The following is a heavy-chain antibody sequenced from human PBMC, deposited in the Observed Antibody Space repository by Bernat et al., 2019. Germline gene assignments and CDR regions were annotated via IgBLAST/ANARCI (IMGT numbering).Heavy chain of an antibody. J-gene: IGHJ3*02. Sequence: QVQLVESGGGVVQPGRSLRLSCAASGFTFSSDGMHWVLQAPGKGLEWVAVISYDGSNKYYADSVKGRFTISRDNSKITLYLQMNSLRAEDTAVYYCAKGDYGDYGSLFDIWGQGTMVTVSS. V-gene: IGHV3-30*18. CDR2: ISYDGSNK. CDR1: GFTFSSDG. CDR3: AKGDYGDYGSLFDI. D-gene: IGHD4-17*01.